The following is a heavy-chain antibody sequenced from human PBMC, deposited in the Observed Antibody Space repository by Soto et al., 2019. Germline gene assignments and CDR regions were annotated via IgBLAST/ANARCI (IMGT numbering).Heavy chain of an antibody. CDR2: ISPYNGNT. CDR3: ARALGYCSGGSCYLYYFDY. J-gene: IGHJ4*02. CDR1: GYTFTSYG. V-gene: IGHV1-18*01. Sequence: QVQLVQSGAEVKKPGASVKVSCEASGYTFTSYGISWVRQAPGQGLEWMGWISPYNGNTNYAQKLQGRVTMTTDTYTSIAYMELRFLSSDDTAVYYCARALGYCSGGSCYLYYFDYWVQGTLVTVSS. D-gene: IGHD2-15*01.